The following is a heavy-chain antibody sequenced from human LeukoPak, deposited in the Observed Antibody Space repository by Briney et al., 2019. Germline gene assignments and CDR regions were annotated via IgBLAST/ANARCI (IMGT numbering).Heavy chain of an antibody. CDR2: IYSGGST. Sequence: PGGSLRPSCAASGFTVSSYYMSWVRQAPGKGLEWVSIIYSGGSTYYADSVKGRFTISRDNSQNTVYLQMNSLRGEDTAVYYCARAEVIAIFDYWGQGTLVTVSS. CDR3: ARAEVIAIFDY. J-gene: IGHJ4*02. D-gene: IGHD2-21*01. V-gene: IGHV3-66*02. CDR1: GFTVSSYY.